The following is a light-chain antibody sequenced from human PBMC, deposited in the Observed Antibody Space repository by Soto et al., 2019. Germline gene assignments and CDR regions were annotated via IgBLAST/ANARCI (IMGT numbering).Light chain of an antibody. CDR1: QSLLHTSGHNY. CDR2: MGS. CDR3: MQRLHIPIT. Sequence: DNVMSQSPLSLPVTPGEPASISCRSTQSLLHTSGHNYVNWYVQKPGQSPLLLIYMGSNRAAGVPDRFSGSGAGTDFTLEISRVEAEDVGVYYCMQRLHIPITFGQGTRLQMK. J-gene: IGKJ5*01. V-gene: IGKV2-28*01.